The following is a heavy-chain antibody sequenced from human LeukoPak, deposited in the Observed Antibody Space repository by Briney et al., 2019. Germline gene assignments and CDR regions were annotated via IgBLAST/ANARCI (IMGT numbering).Heavy chain of an antibody. CDR1: GYTFTGYY. CDR3: ARDINGEGATKSPYYFDY. J-gene: IGHJ4*02. D-gene: IGHD1-26*01. V-gene: IGHV1-46*01. CDR2: INPSGGST. Sequence: GASVKVSCKASGYTFTGYYMHWVRQAPGQGLEWMGIINPSGGSTSYAQKLQGRVTMTRDMSTSTVYMELSSLRSEDTAVYYCARDINGEGATKSPYYFDYWGQGTLVTVSS.